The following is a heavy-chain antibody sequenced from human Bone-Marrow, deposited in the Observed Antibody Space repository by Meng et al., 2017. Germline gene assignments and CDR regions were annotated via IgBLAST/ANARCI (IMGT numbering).Heavy chain of an antibody. V-gene: IGHV3-15*04. CDR2: IESNSDGGTT. J-gene: IGHJ4*02. CDR1: GFSFTDAW. Sequence: GRFVEAGGGLVKPGGSLRLSCVASGFSFTDAWMSWVRQAPGKGLEWVGRIESNSDGGTTDYAAPVKGRFTISRDDSKNTLYLQMNSLIIEDTALYFCATGAAAADHWGQGTLVTVSS. CDR3: ATGAAAADH. D-gene: IGHD6-13*01.